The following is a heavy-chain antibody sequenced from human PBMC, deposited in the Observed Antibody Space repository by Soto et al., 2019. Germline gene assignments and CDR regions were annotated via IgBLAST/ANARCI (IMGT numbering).Heavy chain of an antibody. CDR2: ISTSSAPT. CDR1: GFTFSSYA. D-gene: IGHD4-4*01. Sequence: EVQLLESGGGLVQPGGSLRLSCAASGFTFSSYAMSWVRQAPGKGLEWVSVISTSSAPTQYADSVKGRFTISRDNAKNTLYLQMNSLRVEDTAVYYCAGVKRSSNYAAGSYYWGQGTLVTVSS. V-gene: IGHV3-23*01. CDR3: AGVKRSSNYAAGSYY. J-gene: IGHJ4*02.